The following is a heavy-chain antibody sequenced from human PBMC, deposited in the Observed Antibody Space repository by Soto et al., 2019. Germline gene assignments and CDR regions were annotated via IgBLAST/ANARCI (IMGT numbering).Heavy chain of an antibody. V-gene: IGHV3-23*01. CDR1: GFTFSSYA. D-gene: IGHD6-25*01. CDR2: ISGSGGST. CDR3: AKDLRIAASVPCDS. J-gene: IGHJ4*02. Sequence: EVQLLESGGGLVQPGWSLRLSCAASGFTFSSYAMSWVRQAPGKGLEWVSAISGSGGSTYYADSVKGRFTISRDNSKNKMYLQMNSLRAEDTAVYYCAKDLRIAASVPCDSGGQGLLVTVSS.